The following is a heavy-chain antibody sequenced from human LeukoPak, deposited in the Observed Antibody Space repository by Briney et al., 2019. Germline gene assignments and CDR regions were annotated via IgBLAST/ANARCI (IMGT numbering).Heavy chain of an antibody. V-gene: IGHV3-66*01. J-gene: IGHJ4*02. Sequence: GGSLRLPCAASGFTVSTNYMSWVRQAPGKGLEWVSLIYSGGGTYYADSVKGRFTIPRDNSRNTLSLQMNSLRVDDTAVYYCARGFRSVTTWGYFDYWGQGALVTVSS. CDR3: ARGFRSVTTWGYFDY. D-gene: IGHD4-17*01. CDR2: IYSGGGT. CDR1: GFTVSTNY.